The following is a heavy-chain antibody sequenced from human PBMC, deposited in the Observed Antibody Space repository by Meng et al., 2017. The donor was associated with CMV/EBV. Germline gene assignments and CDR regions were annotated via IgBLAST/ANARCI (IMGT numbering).Heavy chain of an antibody. V-gene: IGHV3-20*04. D-gene: IGHD7-27*01. CDR2: INGNGGST. Sequence: LSWAASGFTVDDYGMTWVRQAPGKGLEWVSGINGNGGSTDYADSVKGRFTISRDNAKNSLYLQMNSLRAEDTALYYCARVLSGAIDYWGQGTLVTVSS. CDR1: GFTVDDYG. J-gene: IGHJ4*02. CDR3: ARVLSGAIDY.